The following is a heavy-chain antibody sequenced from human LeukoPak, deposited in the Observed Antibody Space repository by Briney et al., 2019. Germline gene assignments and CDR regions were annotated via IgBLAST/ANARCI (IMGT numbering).Heavy chain of an antibody. J-gene: IGHJ4*02. CDR1: GFNFSNYW. Sequence: GGSLRLSCTASGFNFSNYWMSWVRQAPGKGLEWVANIKQDGSEKYYVDSVKGRFTISRDNAMNSLYLQMNSLRAEETAVYYCARDLLSSGYSDYWGQGTLVTVSS. D-gene: IGHD3-22*01. CDR3: ARDLLSSGYSDY. CDR2: IKQDGSEK. V-gene: IGHV3-7*01.